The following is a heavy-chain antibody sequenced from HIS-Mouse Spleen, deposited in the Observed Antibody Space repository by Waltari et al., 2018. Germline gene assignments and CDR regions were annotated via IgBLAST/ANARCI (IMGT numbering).Heavy chain of an antibody. CDR1: GNTFTAYS. V-gene: IGHV1-2*02. CDR3: ARSPSGSSWYDY. D-gene: IGHD6-13*01. J-gene: IGHJ4*02. Sequence: QVQLVQSGAEVKKPGASVKVSCKASGNTFTAYSRPWVRQAPGQGLEWMGWINPNSGGTNYAQKFQGRVTMTRDTSISTAYMELSRLRSDDTAVYYCARSPSGSSWYDYWGQGTLVTVSS. CDR2: INPNSGGT.